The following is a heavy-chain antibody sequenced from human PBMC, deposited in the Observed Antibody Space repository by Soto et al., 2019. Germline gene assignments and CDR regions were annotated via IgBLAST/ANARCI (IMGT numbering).Heavy chain of an antibody. Sequence: EVQLVESGGGLVQPGRSLRLSCAASGFPFHVFAMHWVRQAPGKGLEWISGLSWNSGDVGYADSVKGRFTISRDNAKNSLFLEMTTLRAEDTGFDYCAKDRVATFLNGDYVQHWGQGALVTVSS. V-gene: IGHV3-9*01. J-gene: IGHJ1*01. CDR3: AKDRVATFLNGDYVQH. D-gene: IGHD2-21*02. CDR2: LSWNSGDV. CDR1: GFPFHVFA.